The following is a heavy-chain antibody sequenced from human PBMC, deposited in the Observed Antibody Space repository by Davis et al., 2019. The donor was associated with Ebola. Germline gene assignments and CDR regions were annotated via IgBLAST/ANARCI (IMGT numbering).Heavy chain of an antibody. CDR2: INPSGGST. Sequence: AASVKVSCKASGYTFTSYYMHWVRQAPGQGLEWIGIINPSGGSTSYAQKFQGRVTMTRDTSTSTVYMELSSLRSEDTAVYYCARDKTSYVYYYYGMDVWGQGTTVTVSS. CDR1: GYTFTSYY. V-gene: IGHV1-46*01. D-gene: IGHD3-16*01. CDR3: ARDKTSYVYYYYGMDV. J-gene: IGHJ6*02.